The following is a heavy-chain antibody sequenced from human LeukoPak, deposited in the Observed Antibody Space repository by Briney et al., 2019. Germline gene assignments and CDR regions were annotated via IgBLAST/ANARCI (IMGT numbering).Heavy chain of an antibody. V-gene: IGHV1-2*02. D-gene: IGHD2-15*01. CDR1: GYTFTGYY. CDR3: VRGRFRYCSGDVCYSHYFEY. Sequence: GASVKVSCKASGYTFTGYYMHWVRQAPGQGLEWMGWINPNSGGTKFAQKFQGRVTMTSDTSIKTAYMELRRLRSEDTALYYCVRGRFRYCSGDVCYSHYFEYWGQGTLLTVSS. J-gene: IGHJ4*02. CDR2: INPNSGGT.